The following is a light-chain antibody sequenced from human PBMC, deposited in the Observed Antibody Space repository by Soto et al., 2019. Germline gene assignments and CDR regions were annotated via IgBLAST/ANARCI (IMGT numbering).Light chain of an antibody. CDR3: FSYAGGNKV. J-gene: IGLJ1*01. Sequence: QSALTQPPSASGSPGQSVTISCTGGSSDVGGYNSVSWYQQHPGKAPKRMIYEVTKRPSGVPDRFSGSKSGNTASLTVSGLQAEDEADYYCFSYAGGNKVFGTGTKVTVL. CDR2: EVT. CDR1: SSDVGGYNS. V-gene: IGLV2-8*01.